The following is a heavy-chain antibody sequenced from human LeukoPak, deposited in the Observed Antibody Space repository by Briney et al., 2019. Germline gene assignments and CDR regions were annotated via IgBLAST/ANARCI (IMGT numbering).Heavy chain of an antibody. CDR1: GFTFSNFW. J-gene: IGHJ4*02. D-gene: IGHD3-22*01. CDR2: IRQDGNEK. Sequence: GGSLRLSCAASGFTFSNFWMSWVRQAPGKGLEWVANIRQDGNEKYYVDSLKGRFTISRDNAKNSVYLQMSSLRAEDTAVYYCAKKGYYDGSGYYMYYFDHWGQGTLVTVSS. CDR3: AKKGYYDGSGYYMYYFDH. V-gene: IGHV3-7*03.